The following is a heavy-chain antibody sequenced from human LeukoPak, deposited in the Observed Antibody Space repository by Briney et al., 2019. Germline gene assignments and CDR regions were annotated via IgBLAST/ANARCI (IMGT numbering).Heavy chain of an antibody. V-gene: IGHV1-46*01. CDR2: INPSGGST. CDR1: GYTFTSYY. Sequence: GSSVKVSCKASGYTFTSYYMHWERQPPGQGLEWMGIINPSGGSTSYAQKFQGRVTMTRDMSTSTVYMELSSLRSEDTAAYYCARGRALGSPRGWFDPWGQGTLVTVSS. J-gene: IGHJ5*02. CDR3: ARGRALGSPRGWFDP.